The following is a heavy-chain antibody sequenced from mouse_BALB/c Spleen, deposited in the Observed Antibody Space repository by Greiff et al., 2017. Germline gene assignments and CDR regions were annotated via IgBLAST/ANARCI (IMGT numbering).Heavy chain of an antibody. Sequence: EVQGVESGGDLVKPGGSLKLSCAASGFTFSSYGMSWVRQTPDKRLEWVATISSGGSYTYYPDSVKGRFTISRDNAKNTLYLQMSSLKSEDTAMYYCARREGSLYAMDYWGQGTSVTVSS. CDR2: ISSGGSYT. V-gene: IGHV5-6*01. J-gene: IGHJ4*01. CDR3: ARREGSLYAMDY. CDR1: GFTFSSYG.